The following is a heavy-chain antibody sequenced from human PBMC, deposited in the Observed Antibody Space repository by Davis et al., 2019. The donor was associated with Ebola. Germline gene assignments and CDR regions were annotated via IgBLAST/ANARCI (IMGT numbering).Heavy chain of an antibody. D-gene: IGHD1-26*01. CDR2: INNDGSIT. V-gene: IGHV3-74*01. CDR3: ARDLNWDSY. Sequence: ESLKISCAASGFTFSSSWMHWVRQAPGKGLVWVSLINNDGSITTYADSVKGRFTISRDNAKNTLYLQMNTLRAEDTAVYYCARDLNWDSYWGQGTLVTVSS. J-gene: IGHJ4*02. CDR1: GFTFSSSW.